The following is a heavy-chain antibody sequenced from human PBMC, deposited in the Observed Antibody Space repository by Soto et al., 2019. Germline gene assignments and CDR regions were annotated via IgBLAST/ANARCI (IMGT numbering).Heavy chain of an antibody. D-gene: IGHD2-2*03. J-gene: IGHJ5*02. V-gene: IGHV3-30-3*01. CDR1: GFTFRSYA. CDR2: ISYDENNR. CDR3: ARAMDIGMASKGNWFDP. Sequence: QVQLVESGGGVVQPGRSLRLSCAASGFTFRSYAMHWVRQAPGKGLEWVATISYDENNRYYTDSVKGRFTISRDNSKNTVYLQVNSLRDEDTAVYYCARAMDIGMASKGNWFDPWGQGTLVTVSS.